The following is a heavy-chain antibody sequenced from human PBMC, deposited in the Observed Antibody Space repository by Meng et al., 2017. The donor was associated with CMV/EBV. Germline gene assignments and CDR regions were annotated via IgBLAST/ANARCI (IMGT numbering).Heavy chain of an antibody. CDR3: ARGLWFGELSPFDY. Sequence: VQLPQWGGGLLKPSETLSLTGAVYGGSFSGYYWSWIRQPPGKGLEWIGEINHSGSTNYNPSLKSRVTISVDTSKNQFSLKLSSVTAADTAVYYCARGLWFGELSPFDYWGQGTLVTVSS. V-gene: IGHV4-34*01. J-gene: IGHJ4*02. CDR2: INHSGST. D-gene: IGHD3-10*01. CDR1: GGSFSGYY.